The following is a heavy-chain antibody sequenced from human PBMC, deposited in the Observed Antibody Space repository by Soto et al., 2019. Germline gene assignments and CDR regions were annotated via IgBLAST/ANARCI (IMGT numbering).Heavy chain of an antibody. Sequence: SETLSLTCTVSVGSIISGGYYWSWIRQHPGKGLEWIGYIYYSGSTYYNPSLKSRVTISVDTSKNQFSLKLSSVTAADTAVYYRASDVPNMTSSTNWFDPWGQGTTVTASS. CDR3: ASDVPNMTSSTNWFDP. V-gene: IGHV4-31*03. CDR2: IYYSGST. CDR1: VGSIISGGYY. J-gene: IGHJ5*02.